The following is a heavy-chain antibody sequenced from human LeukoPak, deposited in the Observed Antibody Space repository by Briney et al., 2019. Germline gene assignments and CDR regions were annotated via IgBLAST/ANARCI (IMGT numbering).Heavy chain of an antibody. CDR3: ARDPSVIAVAGPVDY. D-gene: IGHD6-19*01. CDR1: GFTFSSYS. CDR2: ISSSSSSYI. J-gene: IGHJ4*02. Sequence: AGGSLRLSCAASGFTFSSYSMNWVRQAPGKGLEWVSSISSSSSSYIYYADSVKGRFTISRDNAKNSLYLQMSSLRAEDTAVYYCARDPSVIAVAGPVDYWGQGTLVTVSS. V-gene: IGHV3-21*01.